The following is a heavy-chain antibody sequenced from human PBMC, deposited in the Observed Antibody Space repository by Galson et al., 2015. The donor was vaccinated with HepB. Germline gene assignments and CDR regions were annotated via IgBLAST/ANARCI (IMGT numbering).Heavy chain of an antibody. CDR3: AKDRGWLGLRMDY. CDR2: ISYDGSNK. CDR1: GFTFSSYG. V-gene: IGHV3-30*18. J-gene: IGHJ4*02. Sequence: SLRLSCAASGFTFSSYGMHWVRQAPGKGLEWVAVISYDGSNKYYADSVKGRFTISRDNSKNTLYLQMNSLRAEDTAVYYCAKDRGWLGLRMDYWGQGTLVTVSS. D-gene: IGHD6-19*01.